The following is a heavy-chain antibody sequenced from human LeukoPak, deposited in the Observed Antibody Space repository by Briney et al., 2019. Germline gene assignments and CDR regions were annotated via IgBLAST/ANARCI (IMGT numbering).Heavy chain of an antibody. CDR1: GGSISVSNYY. CDR2: IYYSGST. CDR3: VRRRGTNREYYFDY. Sequence: SETLSLTCTVSGGSISVSNYYWGWIRQPPGKGPEWIGTIYYSGSTSYSPSLKSRVTISVDTSKNQFSLKLSSVTAADTAVYYCVRRRGTNREYYFDYWGQGTLVTVSS. D-gene: IGHD3-16*01. J-gene: IGHJ4*02. V-gene: IGHV4-39*01.